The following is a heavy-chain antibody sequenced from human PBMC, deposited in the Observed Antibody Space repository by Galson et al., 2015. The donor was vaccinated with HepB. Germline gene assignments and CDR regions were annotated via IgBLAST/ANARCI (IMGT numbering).Heavy chain of an antibody. J-gene: IGHJ4*02. CDR2: ISWNSGSI. D-gene: IGHD2-2*02. Sequence: SLRLSCAASGFTFDDYAMHWVRQAPGKGLEWVSGISWNSGSIGYADSVKGRFTISRDNAKNSLYLQMNSLRAEDTALYYCAKDIGYCSSTSCYKGGFDYWGQGTLVTVSS. CDR1: GFTFDDYA. CDR3: AKDIGYCSSTSCYKGGFDY. V-gene: IGHV3-9*01.